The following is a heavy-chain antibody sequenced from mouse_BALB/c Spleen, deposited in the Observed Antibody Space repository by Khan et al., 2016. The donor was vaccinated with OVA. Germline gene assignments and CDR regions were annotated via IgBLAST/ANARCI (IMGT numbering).Heavy chain of an antibody. CDR2: MWSGGST. CDR3: ARNRARGSYCYFDV. CDR1: GFSLSRYS. Sequence: QVQLKESGPGLVAPSQSLSITCTVSGFSLSRYSVNWVRQPPGKGLEWLGMMWSGGSTDSNSALKSRLSISKDNSKSQVFLKMNSLQTDDTAIYCGARNRARGSYCYFDVWGAGTAVTVSS. V-gene: IGHV2-6-4*01. D-gene: IGHD3-3*01. J-gene: IGHJ1*01.